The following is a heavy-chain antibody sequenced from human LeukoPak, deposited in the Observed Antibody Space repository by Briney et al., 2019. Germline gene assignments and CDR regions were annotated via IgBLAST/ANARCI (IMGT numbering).Heavy chain of an antibody. CDR1: GGTFSSYA. Sequence: SVKVSCKASGGTFSSYAISWVRQAPGQGLEWMGGIIPIFGTANYAQKFQGRVTITTDESTSTAYMELSSLRSEDTVVYYCAGDLYCSGGSCYYNWFDPWGQGTLVTVSS. V-gene: IGHV1-69*05. D-gene: IGHD2-15*01. CDR2: IIPIFGTA. CDR3: AGDLYCSGGSCYYNWFDP. J-gene: IGHJ5*02.